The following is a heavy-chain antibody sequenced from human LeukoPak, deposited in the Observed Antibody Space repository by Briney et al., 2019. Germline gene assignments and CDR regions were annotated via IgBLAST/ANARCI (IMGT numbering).Heavy chain of an antibody. CDR1: GFTFSDYY. J-gene: IGHJ6*03. D-gene: IGHD5-18*01. Sequence: GGSLRLSCAASGFTFSDYYMSWVRQAPGKGLEWVSYITSSGTTIYYADSVKGRFTISRDNSKNTLYLQMNSLRAEDTAVYYCAKGTHSGYSYGYYYYYYMDVWGKGTTVTVSS. CDR3: AKGTHSGYSYGYYYYYYMDV. V-gene: IGHV3-11*01. CDR2: ITSSGTTI.